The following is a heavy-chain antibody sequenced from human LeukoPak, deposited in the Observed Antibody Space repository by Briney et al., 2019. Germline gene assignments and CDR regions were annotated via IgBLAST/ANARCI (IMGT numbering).Heavy chain of an antibody. Sequence: PGGSLRLSCAASGFTFSSYEMNWVRQAPGKGLEWVSYISSSGSTIYYADSVKGRFTISRDNAKNSLYLQMNSLRAENTAVYYCAELGITMIGGVWGKGTTLTIPS. D-gene: IGHD3-10*02. CDR3: AELGITMIGGV. V-gene: IGHV3-48*03. J-gene: IGHJ6*04. CDR2: ISSSGSTI. CDR1: GFTFSSYE.